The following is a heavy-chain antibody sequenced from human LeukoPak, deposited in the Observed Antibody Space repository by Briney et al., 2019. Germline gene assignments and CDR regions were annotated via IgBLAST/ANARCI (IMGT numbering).Heavy chain of an antibody. CDR3: ARSRRLGAFRDAFDI. CDR2: INPNSGGT. CDR1: GYTFTDYF. D-gene: IGHD1-26*01. Sequence: ASVKVSCKASGYTFTDYFIHWIRQAPGQGLEWMGWINPNSGGTNYAQKFQGRVTMTRDASISSVYMELSSLRSDDTAVYYCARSRRLGAFRDAFDIWGQGTMVTVSS. V-gene: IGHV1-2*02. J-gene: IGHJ3*02.